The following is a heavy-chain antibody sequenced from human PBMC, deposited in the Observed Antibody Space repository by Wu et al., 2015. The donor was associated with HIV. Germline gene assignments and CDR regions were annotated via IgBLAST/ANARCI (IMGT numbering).Heavy chain of an antibody. CDR2: MNPNSGNT. J-gene: IGHJ6*02. V-gene: IGHV1-8*01. D-gene: IGHD1-1*01. CDR1: GYTFTSYD. CDR3: ARELFKLERRYYYYYGMDV. Sequence: QVQLVQSGAEVKKPGASVKVSCKASGYTFTSYDINWVRQATGQGLEWMGWMNPNSGNTGYAQKFQGRVTMTRNTSISTAYMELSSLRSEDTAVYYCARELFKLERRYYYYYGMDVWGQGPRSPSP.